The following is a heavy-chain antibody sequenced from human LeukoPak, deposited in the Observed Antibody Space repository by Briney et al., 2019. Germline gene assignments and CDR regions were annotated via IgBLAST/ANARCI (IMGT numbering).Heavy chain of an antibody. V-gene: IGHV5-51*01. D-gene: IGHD3-16*01. CDR3: ARPLTQQEYALRRYDQYYYGMDV. Sequence: GESLKISCKGSGYSFTNYWIGWVRQMPGKGLEWMGIIYPGDSDTRYSPSFQGQVTISADKSISTAYLQWSSLKASDTAMYYCARPLTQQEYALRRYDQYYYGMDVWGQGTTVTVSS. CDR2: IYPGDSDT. CDR1: GYSFTNYW. J-gene: IGHJ6*02.